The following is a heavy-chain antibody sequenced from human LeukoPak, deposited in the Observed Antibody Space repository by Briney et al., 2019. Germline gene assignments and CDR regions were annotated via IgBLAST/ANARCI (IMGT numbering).Heavy chain of an antibody. J-gene: IGHJ4*02. D-gene: IGHD3-22*01. V-gene: IGHV3-21*01. Sequence: PGGSLRLSCAASGFTFSSYSMNWVRQAPGKGLEWVSSISSSSSYIYYADSVKGRFTISRDNAKNSLYLQMSSLRAEDTAVYYCARSPPAYYYDSSGYYYVKAFDYWGQGTLVTVSS. CDR2: ISSSSSYI. CDR1: GFTFSSYS. CDR3: ARSPPAYYYDSSGYYYVKAFDY.